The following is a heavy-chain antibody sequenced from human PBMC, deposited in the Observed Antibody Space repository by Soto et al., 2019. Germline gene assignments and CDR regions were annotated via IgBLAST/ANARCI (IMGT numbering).Heavy chain of an antibody. V-gene: IGHV3-33*01. CDR2: IWYDGSNK. CDR3: ARDRGYYDSSGYYYGMDV. Sequence: QVQLVESGGGVVQPGRSLRLSCAASGFTFSSYGMHWVRQAPGKGLEWVAVIWYDGSNKYYADSVKGRFTISRDNSKNPSYLQMNSLRAEDTAVYYCARDRGYYDSSGYYYGMDVWGQGTTVTVSS. J-gene: IGHJ6*02. D-gene: IGHD3-22*01. CDR1: GFTFSSYG.